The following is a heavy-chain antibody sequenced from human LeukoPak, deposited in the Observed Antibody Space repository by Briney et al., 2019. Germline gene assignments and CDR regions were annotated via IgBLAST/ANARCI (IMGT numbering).Heavy chain of an antibody. V-gene: IGHV1-3*01. D-gene: IGHD3-9*01. CDR3: AGSLLRYFDWLF. CDR2: INAGNGNT. J-gene: IGHJ4*02. CDR1: GYTFTSYA. Sequence: GASVKVSCKASGYTFTSYAMHWVRQAPGQRLEWMGWINAGNGNTKYSQKFQGRVTTTRDTSASTAYMELSSLRSEDTAVYYCAGSLLRYFDWLFWGQGTLVTVSS.